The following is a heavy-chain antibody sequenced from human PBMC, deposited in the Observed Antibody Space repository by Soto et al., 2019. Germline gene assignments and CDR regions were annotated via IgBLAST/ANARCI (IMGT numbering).Heavy chain of an antibody. CDR3: AKGAIVVGGDYFDY. J-gene: IGHJ4*02. CDR1: GFTFSSYG. Sequence: GGSLRLSCAASGFTFSSYGMHWVRQAPGKGLEWVAVISYDGSNKYYADSVKGRFTISRDNSKNTLYLQMNSLRAEDTAVYYCAKGAIVVGGDYFDYWGQGTLVTVSS. CDR2: ISYDGSNK. V-gene: IGHV3-30*18. D-gene: IGHD2-15*01.